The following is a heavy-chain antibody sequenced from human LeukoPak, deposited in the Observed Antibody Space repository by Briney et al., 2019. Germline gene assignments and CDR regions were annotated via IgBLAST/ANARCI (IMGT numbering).Heavy chain of an antibody. D-gene: IGHD5-12*01. CDR3: ARQGYSGYDLQYFDS. J-gene: IGHJ4*02. CDR2: IYPTDSDT. Sequence: GESLKISCKGSGYTFTSYWIAWVRQMPGKGLEWVGLIYPTDSDTRYSPSFQGQVTISADKSISTAYLQWNSLKASDTAMYYCARQGYSGYDLQYFDSWGQGTLVTVSS. V-gene: IGHV5-51*01. CDR1: GYTFTSYW.